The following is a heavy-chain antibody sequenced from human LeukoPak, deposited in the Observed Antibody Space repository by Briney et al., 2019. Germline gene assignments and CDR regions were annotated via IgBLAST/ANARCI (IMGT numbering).Heavy chain of an antibody. CDR2: ISATSGST. Sequence: PGGSQRLSCAASGFTFSSYAMSWVRQAPGKGLEWVSAISATSGSTYYADSVKGRFTISRDNSKNTLYVQMNSLRAEDTAVYYCARAPGIAAAGTIWYFQHWGQGTLVTVSS. D-gene: IGHD6-13*01. CDR1: GFTFSSYA. V-gene: IGHV3-23*01. CDR3: ARAPGIAAAGTIWYFQH. J-gene: IGHJ1*01.